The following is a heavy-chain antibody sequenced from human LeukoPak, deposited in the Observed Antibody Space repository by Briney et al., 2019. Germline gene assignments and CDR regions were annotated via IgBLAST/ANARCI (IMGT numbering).Heavy chain of an antibody. V-gene: IGHV3-13*01. J-gene: IGHJ4*02. CDR1: GFTFSSYD. CDR2: IGTAGDT. CDR3: AKSARSDY. Sequence: GGSLRLSCAASGFTFSSYDMHWDRQATGKGLEWVSAIGTAGDTSYPGSVKGRFTISRDNSKNTLYLQMNSPRAEDTAVYYCAKSARSDYWGQGTLVTVSS.